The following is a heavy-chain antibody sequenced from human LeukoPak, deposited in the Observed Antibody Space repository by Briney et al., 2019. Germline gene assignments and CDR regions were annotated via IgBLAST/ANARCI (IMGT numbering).Heavy chain of an antibody. CDR2: VYYSGST. V-gene: IGHV4-39*01. CDR1: GGSISSSSYY. CDR3: ATYYYGSETHFWY. J-gene: IGHJ4*02. D-gene: IGHD3-10*01. Sequence: SQTLSLTCTVSGGSISSSSYYWGWIRQPPGKGLEWIGNVYYSGSTYYNPSLKSRVTISVDTSKNQFSLKLSSVTAADTAVYYCATYYYGSETHFWYWGQGTLVTVSS.